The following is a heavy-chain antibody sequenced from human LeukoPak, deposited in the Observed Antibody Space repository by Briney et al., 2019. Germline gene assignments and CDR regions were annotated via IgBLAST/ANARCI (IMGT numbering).Heavy chain of an antibody. Sequence: ASVKLSCKASGYTFTSYGMSWVRQAPGQGLEWMWWISACTDSIHYADSVKGRFTISRDNSKNTVFLQMNSLRAEDTAIYYCAKDSGIYVRDYWYYYMDVWGKGTTVTVSS. CDR2: ISACTDSI. D-gene: IGHD3-10*02. CDR3: AKDSGIYVRDYWYYYMDV. V-gene: IGHV3-23*01. CDR1: GYTFTSYG. J-gene: IGHJ6*03.